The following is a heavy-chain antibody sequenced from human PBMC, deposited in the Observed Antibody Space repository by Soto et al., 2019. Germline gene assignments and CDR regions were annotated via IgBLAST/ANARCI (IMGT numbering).Heavy chain of an antibody. D-gene: IGHD5-12*01. CDR1: GFTFSSYG. CDR2: IWYDGSNK. J-gene: IGHJ6*02. Sequence: QVQLVESGGGVVQPGRSLRLSCAASGFTFSSYGMHWVRQAPGKGLEWVAVIWYDGSNKYYADSVKGRFTISRDNSKNTLYLQVNSLRAEDTAVYYCARDEATRYNYYYYGMDVWGQGTTVTVSS. CDR3: ARDEATRYNYYYYGMDV. V-gene: IGHV3-33*01.